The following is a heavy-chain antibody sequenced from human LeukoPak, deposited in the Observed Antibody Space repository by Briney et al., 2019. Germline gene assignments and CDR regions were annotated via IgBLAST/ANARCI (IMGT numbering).Heavy chain of an antibody. CDR3: ARRWNYRRNYYIDV. V-gene: IGHV4-34*01. D-gene: IGHD1-7*01. CDR1: GVSFSNYY. J-gene: IGHJ6*03. CDR2: INDSGRT. Sequence: SETLSLTCAVYGVSFSNYYWSWLRQPPGKGLEWIGEINDSGRTNYNPSLMSRVTVSVDTSKKQFSLRLTSVTATDTAVYYCARRWNYRRNYYIDVWGKGATVSVSS.